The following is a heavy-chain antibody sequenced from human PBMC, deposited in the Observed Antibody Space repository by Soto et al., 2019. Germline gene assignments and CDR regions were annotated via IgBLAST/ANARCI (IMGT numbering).Heavy chain of an antibody. D-gene: IGHD4-17*01. V-gene: IGHV1-69*01. CDR2: IIPIFGTA. CDR1: GGTFSSYA. CDR3: ARGPDYLSPGVFDY. J-gene: IGHJ4*02. Sequence: QVQLVQSGAEVKKPGSSVKVSCKASGGTFSSYAISWVRQAPGQGLEWMGGIIPIFGTANYAQKFQGRVTITADESTSTAYMELSSLRSDDTAVYYCARGPDYLSPGVFDYWGQGTLVTVSS.